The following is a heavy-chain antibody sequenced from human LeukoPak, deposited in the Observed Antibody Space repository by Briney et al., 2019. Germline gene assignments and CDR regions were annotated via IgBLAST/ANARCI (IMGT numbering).Heavy chain of an antibody. J-gene: IGHJ3*02. CDR3: ARGGDYDILTGDVFGAFDI. D-gene: IGHD3-9*01. V-gene: IGHV4-59*10. CDR2: IYTSGST. Sequence: PSETLSLTCAVYGGSFSGYYWSWIRQPAGKGLEWIGRIYTSGSTNYNPSLKSRVTMSVDTSKNQFSLKLSSVTAADTAVYYCARGGDYDILTGDVFGAFDIWGQGTMVTVSS. CDR1: GGSFSGYY.